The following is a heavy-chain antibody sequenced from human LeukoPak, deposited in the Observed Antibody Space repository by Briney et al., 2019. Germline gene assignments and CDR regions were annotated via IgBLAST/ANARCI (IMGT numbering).Heavy chain of an antibody. D-gene: IGHD2-15*01. V-gene: IGHV3-23*01. Sequence: PGVSLRLSCSASGLTFSTYPMTWVRQAPGRGLEWVSVLSSCGDTTYYTGSVKGRFSISRDSSKNTLYPQMNRLRAEDTAVYYCVKLRSGWVVAASDYWGEGTLVTVLS. CDR2: LSSCGDTT. CDR3: VKLRSGWVVAASDY. CDR1: GLTFSTYP. J-gene: IGHJ4*02.